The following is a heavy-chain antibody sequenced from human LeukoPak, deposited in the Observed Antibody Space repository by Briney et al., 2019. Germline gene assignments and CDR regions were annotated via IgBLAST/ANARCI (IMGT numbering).Heavy chain of an antibody. V-gene: IGHV4-34*01. CDR3: ASGYCSSTSCYAFDY. CDR2: INHSGSA. CDR1: GGSFSGYY. Sequence: SETLSLTCAVYGGSFSGYYWSWIRQPPGKGLEWIGEINHSGSANYNPSLKSRVTISVGTSKNQFSLKLSSVTAADTAVYYCASGYCSSTSCYAFDYWGQGTLVTVSS. J-gene: IGHJ4*02. D-gene: IGHD2-2*01.